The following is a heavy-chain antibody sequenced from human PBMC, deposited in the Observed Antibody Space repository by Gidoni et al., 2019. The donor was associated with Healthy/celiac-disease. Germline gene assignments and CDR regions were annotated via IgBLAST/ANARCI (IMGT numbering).Heavy chain of an antibody. V-gene: IGHV3-23*01. Sequence: EVQLLESGGGLVQPGGSLRLPCAASGFTFSTYAMSWVRQAPGKGLEWVSAISGSGGSTYYADAVKGRFTISRDDSKNTLYLQMNSLRAEDTAVYYCAKLGRPVPAAIKSGWFDPWGQGTLVTVSS. J-gene: IGHJ5*02. CDR1: GFTFSTYA. D-gene: IGHD2-2*01. CDR2: ISGSGGST. CDR3: AKLGRPVPAAIKSGWFDP.